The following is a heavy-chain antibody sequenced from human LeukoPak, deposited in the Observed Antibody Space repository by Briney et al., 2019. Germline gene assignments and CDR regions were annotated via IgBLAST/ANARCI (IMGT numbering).Heavy chain of an antibody. D-gene: IGHD1-1*01. J-gene: IGHJ4*02. V-gene: IGHV3-74*03. CDR1: GFKLSSYY. CDR3: ARTTMETQYFDR. Sequence: GGPLRLACAASGFKLSSYYMDWVRRGPGKGLVWVSRLKSDGSSTKYADSVQGRFTISRDDAKNTLYLQMTSVRVEDAAVYYCARTTMETQYFDRWGQGTLVTVSS. CDR2: LKSDGSST.